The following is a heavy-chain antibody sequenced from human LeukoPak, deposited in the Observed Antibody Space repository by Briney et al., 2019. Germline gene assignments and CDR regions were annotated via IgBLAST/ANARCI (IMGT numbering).Heavy chain of an antibody. CDR2: ISSSSSAI. CDR3: AREDQGDYVPQNFDY. Sequence: GGSLRLSCAASGFTFSSFGMNWVRQAPGKGLEWVSYISSSSSAIYYADSVKGRFTISRANAKNSLYLQLNSLRAEDTAVYYCAREDQGDYVPQNFDYWGQGTLVTVSS. D-gene: IGHD4-17*01. V-gene: IGHV3-48*01. J-gene: IGHJ4*02. CDR1: GFTFSSFG.